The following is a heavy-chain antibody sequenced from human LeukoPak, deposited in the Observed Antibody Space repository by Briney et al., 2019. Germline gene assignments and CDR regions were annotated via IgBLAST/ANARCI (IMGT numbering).Heavy chain of an antibody. CDR3: ARGLNYYYYMDV. J-gene: IGHJ6*03. V-gene: IGHV4-34*01. CDR2: INHSGST. Sequence: PSETLSLTCAVYGGSFSGYYWSWIRQPPGKGLEWIGEINHSGSTNYNPSLKSRATISVDTSKNQFSLKLSSVTAADTAVYYCARGLNYYYYMDVWGKGTTVTVSS. CDR1: GGSFSGYY.